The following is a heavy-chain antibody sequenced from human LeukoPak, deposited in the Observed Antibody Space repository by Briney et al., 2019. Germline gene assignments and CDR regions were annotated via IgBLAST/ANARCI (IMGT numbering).Heavy chain of an antibody. V-gene: IGHV3-23*01. D-gene: IGHD1-1*01. Sequence: GGSLRLSCAASGFTFSSYAMSRVRQAPGKGLEWVSAISGSGGSTYYADSVKGRFTISRDNSKNTLYLQMNSLRAEDTAVYYCAKDLREGYNFDYWGQGTLVTVSS. CDR3: AKDLREGYNFDY. CDR2: ISGSGGST. CDR1: GFTFSSYA. J-gene: IGHJ4*02.